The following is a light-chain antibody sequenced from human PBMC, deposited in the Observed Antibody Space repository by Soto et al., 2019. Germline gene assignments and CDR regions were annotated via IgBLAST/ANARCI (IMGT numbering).Light chain of an antibody. CDR3: QQYNNWPPIT. CDR2: GAS. V-gene: IGKV3D-15*01. J-gene: IGKJ5*01. Sequence: EIVLTQSPGTLSLSAGERATLSCGASQSVSSSLAWYQQKPGQAPRLLIYGASTRATGIPARFSGSGSGTEFTLTISSLQSEDFAVYYCQQYNNWPPITFGQGTRLEIK. CDR1: QSVSSS.